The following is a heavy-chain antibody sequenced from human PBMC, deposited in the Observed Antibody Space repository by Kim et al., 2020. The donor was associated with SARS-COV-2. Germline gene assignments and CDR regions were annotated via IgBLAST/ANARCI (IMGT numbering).Heavy chain of an antibody. Sequence: SVKVSCKASGGTFSSYAISWVRQAPGQGLEWMGGIIPIFGTANYAQKFQGRVTITADESTSTAYMELSSLRSEDTAVYYCARDSTLYCSSTSCHPDYYYGMDVWGQGTTVTVSS. D-gene: IGHD2-2*01. J-gene: IGHJ6*02. CDR2: IIPIFGTA. CDR1: GGTFSSYA. CDR3: ARDSTLYCSSTSCHPDYYYGMDV. V-gene: IGHV1-69*13.